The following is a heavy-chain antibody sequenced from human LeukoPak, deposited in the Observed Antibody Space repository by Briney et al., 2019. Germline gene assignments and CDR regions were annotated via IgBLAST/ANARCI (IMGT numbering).Heavy chain of an antibody. CDR2: ISGSGGST. CDR3: AKTTAGYSSGRYPGWPVDY. CDR1: GFTFGSYA. D-gene: IGHD6-19*01. J-gene: IGHJ4*02. V-gene: IGHV3-23*01. Sequence: PGGSLRLSCAASGFTFGSYAMYWVRQAPGKGLEWVSGISGSGGSTFYADSVKGRFTISRDNFENTVYLQMNSLRADDTAVYYCAKTTAGYSSGRYPGWPVDYWGQGTLVTVSS.